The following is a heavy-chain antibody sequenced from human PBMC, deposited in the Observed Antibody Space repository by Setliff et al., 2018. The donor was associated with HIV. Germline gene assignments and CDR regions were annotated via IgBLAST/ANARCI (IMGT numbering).Heavy chain of an antibody. CDR3: ARVTADRTNYYYYMDV. V-gene: IGHV1-18*01. J-gene: IGHJ6*03. CDR2: IRNYNGNT. Sequence: ASVKVSCKSSAYTFISFGISWVRQAPGQGLEWMGWIRNYNGNTNYAQKLQGRVTMTTDTSTRTAYMELRSLRSDDTAVYYCARVTADRTNYYYYMDVWGKGTTVTVS. D-gene: IGHD2-8*01. CDR1: AYTFISFG.